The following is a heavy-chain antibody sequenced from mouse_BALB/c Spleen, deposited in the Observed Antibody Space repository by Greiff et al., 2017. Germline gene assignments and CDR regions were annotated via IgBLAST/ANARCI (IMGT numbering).Heavy chain of an antibody. Sequence: EVHLVESGGGLVQPGGSLKLSCAASGFTFSSYGMSWVRQTPDKRLELVATINSNGGSTYYPDSVKGRFTISRDNAKNTLYLQMSSLKSEDTAMYYCARHGGIYYGSSPYAMDYWGQGTSVTVSS. CDR2: INSNGGST. CDR1: GFTFSSYG. V-gene: IGHV5-6-3*01. J-gene: IGHJ4*01. CDR3: ARHGGIYYGSSPYAMDY. D-gene: IGHD1-1*01.